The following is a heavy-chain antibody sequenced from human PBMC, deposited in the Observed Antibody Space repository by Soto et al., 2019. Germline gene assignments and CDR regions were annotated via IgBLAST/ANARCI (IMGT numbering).Heavy chain of an antibody. CDR2: IFYSGTT. CDR3: ARANAYFDF. D-gene: IGHD2-8*01. CDR1: GGSISSGNYY. Sequence: QVQLQESGPGLVKPTQTLSLTCTVSGGSISSGNYYWSWIRQHPGRGLEWIGYIFYSGTTYYSPSLKSRVAISLDTSKTQFSLILRSVTAADTAVYYCARANAYFDFWGQGTLVTVSS. J-gene: IGHJ4*02. V-gene: IGHV4-31*03.